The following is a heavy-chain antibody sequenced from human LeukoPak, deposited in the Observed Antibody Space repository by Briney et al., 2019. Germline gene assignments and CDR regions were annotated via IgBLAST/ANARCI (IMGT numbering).Heavy chain of an antibody. Sequence: GGSLRLSCAASGFTFSSYEMNWVRQAPGKGLEWVSYISSSGSAIYYADSVKGRFTISRDNAKNSLYLQMNSLRAEDTAVYYCARVGGIAVAGTQGEIDYWGQGTLVTVSS. CDR1: GFTFSSYE. J-gene: IGHJ4*02. CDR2: ISSSGSAI. D-gene: IGHD6-19*01. V-gene: IGHV3-48*03. CDR3: ARVGGIAVAGTQGEIDY.